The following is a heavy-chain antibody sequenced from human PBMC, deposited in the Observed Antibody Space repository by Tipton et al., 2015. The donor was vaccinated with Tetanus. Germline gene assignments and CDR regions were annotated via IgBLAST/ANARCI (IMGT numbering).Heavy chain of an antibody. CDR3: AKAGPYDSSGYYHYFDY. CDR2: ISWNSGAI. V-gene: IGHV3-9*01. J-gene: IGHJ4*02. Sequence: RSLRLSCAASGFTFDDYAMHWVRQAPGKGLEWVSGISWNSGAIGYADSVKGRFTISRDNAKNSLYPQMNSLRAEDTALYYCAKAGPYDSSGYYHYFDYWGQGTLVTVSS. CDR1: GFTFDDYA. D-gene: IGHD3-22*01.